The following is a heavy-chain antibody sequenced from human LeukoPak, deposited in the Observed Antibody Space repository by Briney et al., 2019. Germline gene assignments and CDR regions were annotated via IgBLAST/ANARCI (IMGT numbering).Heavy chain of an antibody. Sequence: GGSLRLSCAASGFTFSAYSMNWVRQAPGKGMEWVSSISSSSYYIYYADSVRGRFTISRDNAKNSLYLQVNSLRAEDTAMYYCARDYYDSSGYYYYWGQGTLVTVSS. CDR3: ARDYYDSSGYYYY. CDR1: GFTFSAYS. V-gene: IGHV3-21*01. D-gene: IGHD3-22*01. CDR2: ISSSSYYI. J-gene: IGHJ4*02.